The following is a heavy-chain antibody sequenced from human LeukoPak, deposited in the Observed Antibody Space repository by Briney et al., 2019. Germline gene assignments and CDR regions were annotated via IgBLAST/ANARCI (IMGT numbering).Heavy chain of an antibody. D-gene: IGHD4-17*01. CDR3: AQLVRVGYGDRD. J-gene: IGHJ4*02. V-gene: IGHV1-69*05. CDR1: GGTFSSYA. Sequence: GSSVKVSCKASGGTFSSYAISWVRKAPGQGLEWMGRIIPIFGTANYARKFQGRVTITTDGSTSTAYMELSSLRSEDTAVYYCAQLVRVGYGDRDWGQGTLVTVSS. CDR2: IIPIFGTA.